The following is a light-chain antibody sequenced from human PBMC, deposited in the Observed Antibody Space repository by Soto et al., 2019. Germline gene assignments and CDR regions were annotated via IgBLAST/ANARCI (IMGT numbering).Light chain of an antibody. CDR1: SSDVGGYKY. Sequence: QSVLTQPASVSGSPGQSITISCTGTSSDVGGYKYVSWYQQHPGKAPKLMIYEVTNRPSGVSNRSSGSKSGNTASLTISGLQAQDEADYYCSSYTSRRTVVFGTGTKVTV. CDR3: SSYTSRRTVV. J-gene: IGLJ1*01. V-gene: IGLV2-14*01. CDR2: EVT.